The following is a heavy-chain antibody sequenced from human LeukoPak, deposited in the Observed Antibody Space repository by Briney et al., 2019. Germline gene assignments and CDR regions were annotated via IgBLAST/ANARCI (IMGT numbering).Heavy chain of an antibody. Sequence: PSETLSLTCTVSGGSISSSSYYWGWIRQPPGKGLEWIGSIYYSGSTYYNPSLKSRVTISVDTSKNQFSLKLSSVTAADTAVYYCARVSSKYYVLLWFGGLFFDYWGQGTLVTVSS. CDR3: ARVSSKYYVLLWFGGLFFDY. CDR2: IYYSGST. CDR1: GGSISSSSYY. D-gene: IGHD3-10*01. J-gene: IGHJ4*02. V-gene: IGHV4-39*01.